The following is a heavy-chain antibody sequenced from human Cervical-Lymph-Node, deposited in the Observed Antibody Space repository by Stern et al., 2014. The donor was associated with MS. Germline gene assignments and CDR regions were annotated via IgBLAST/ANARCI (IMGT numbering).Heavy chain of an antibody. CDR2: IWHDGSNK. J-gene: IGHJ5*02. D-gene: IGHD2-2*01. CDR1: GFTFRGHG. Sequence: QVQLVQSGGGVVQPGRSLRLSCEASGFTFRGHGMHWVRQAPGKGLEWVTLIWHDGSNKDYADSVKGRFTISRDNSKNTLYLQMNSLRAEDTAVYYCVRDVSYSSWYQDLWGQGTLVTVSS. CDR3: VRDVSYSSWYQDL. V-gene: IGHV3-33*08.